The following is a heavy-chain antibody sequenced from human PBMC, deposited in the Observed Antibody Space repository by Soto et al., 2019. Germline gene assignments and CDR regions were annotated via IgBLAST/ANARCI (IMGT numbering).Heavy chain of an antibody. CDR2: IYYSGST. Sequence: ASDTLSLTCTVSGGSISSYHWSWIRQPPGKGLEWIGYIYYSGSTNYNPSLKSRVTISVDTSKNQFSLKLSSVTAADTAVYFCARGCQKRMVASCPYGLDVWGQGTTVTVSS. CDR3: ARGCQKRMVASCPYGLDV. J-gene: IGHJ6*02. CDR1: GGSISSYH. V-gene: IGHV4-59*01. D-gene: IGHD2-2*01.